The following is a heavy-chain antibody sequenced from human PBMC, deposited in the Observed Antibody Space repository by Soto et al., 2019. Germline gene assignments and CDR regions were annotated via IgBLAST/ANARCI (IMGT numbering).Heavy chain of an antibody. J-gene: IGHJ4*02. CDR1: GFTFNTYS. V-gene: IGHV3-33*01. CDR3: ARAGGTTVTGLWHFDS. D-gene: IGHD4-17*01. Sequence: PGGSLRLSCEASGFTFNTYSMHWVRQPPGKGLEWLAAIWYDGTQKYYADSVKGRFIISRDNSKKTLYLEMNSLRAEDTAVYYCARAGGTTVTGLWHFDSWGQGTPVTVSS. CDR2: IWYDGTQK.